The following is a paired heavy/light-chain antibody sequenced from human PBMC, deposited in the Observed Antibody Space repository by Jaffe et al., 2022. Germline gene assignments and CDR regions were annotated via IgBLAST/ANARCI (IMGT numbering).Heavy chain of an antibody. V-gene: IGHV3-49*04. CDR1: GFTFGDYA. Sequence: EVQLVESGGGLVQPGRSLRLSCTASGFTFGDYAMSWVRQAPGKGLEWVGFIRSKAYGGTTEYAASVKGRFTISRDDSKSIAYLQMNSLKTEDTAVYYCTRCGASILTGYHWGNAFDIWGQGTMVTVSS. J-gene: IGHJ3*02. CDR2: IRSKAYGGTT. D-gene: IGHD3-9*01. CDR3: TRCGASILTGYHWGNAFDI.
Light chain of an antibody. V-gene: IGKV1-NL1*01. J-gene: IGKJ3*01. Sequence: DIQMTQSPSSLSASVGDRVTITCRASQGISNSLAWYQQKPGKAPKLLLYAASRLESGVPSRFSGSGSGTDYTLTISSLQPEDFATYYCQQYYSTPFTFGPGTKVDIK. CDR3: QQYYSTPFT. CDR2: AAS. CDR1: QGISNS.